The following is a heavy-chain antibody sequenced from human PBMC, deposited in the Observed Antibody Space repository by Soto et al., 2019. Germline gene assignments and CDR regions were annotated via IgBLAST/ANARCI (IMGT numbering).Heavy chain of an antibody. CDR1: ASTFDSYD. V-gene: IGHV1-8*01. Sequence: ASVKFSYKACASTFDSYDISGVREATGQGLEWMGWMDPNSGNTGYAQKFQGRVTMTRNTSISTAYMELSSLRSEDTAVYYCARYKSNYYYGMDVWGQGTTVTVSS. CDR2: MDPNSGNT. J-gene: IGHJ6*02. CDR3: ARYKSNYYYGMDV. D-gene: IGHD1-20*01.